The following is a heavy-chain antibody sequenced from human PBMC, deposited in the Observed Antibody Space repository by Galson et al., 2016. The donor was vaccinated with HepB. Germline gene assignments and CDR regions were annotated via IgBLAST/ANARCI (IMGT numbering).Heavy chain of an antibody. CDR2: ISYDGTNK. D-gene: IGHD6-19*01. V-gene: IGHV3-30-3*01. CDR1: GFTFSTYA. Sequence: SLRLSCAASGFTFSTYAMQWVRPAPGKGLEWVAVISYDGTNKYYADSVKGRFTISRDNSRNTLYLQMNSLRVEDTAVYYCARDKGPGIAVAADFLGSYGMDVWGQGTTVTVSS. J-gene: IGHJ6*02. CDR3: ARDKGPGIAVAADFLGSYGMDV.